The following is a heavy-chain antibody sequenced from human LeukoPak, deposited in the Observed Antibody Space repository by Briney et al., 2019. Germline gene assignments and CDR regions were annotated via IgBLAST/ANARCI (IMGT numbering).Heavy chain of an antibody. CDR3: ARDLPYYGSGSKGYYFDY. J-gene: IGHJ4*02. D-gene: IGHD3-10*01. CDR1: GFTFSSYA. Sequence: GGSLRLSCAASGFTFSSYAMSWVRQAPGKGLVWVSRINSDGSSTSYADSVKGRFTISRDNAKNTLYLQMNSLRAEDTAVYYCARDLPYYGSGSKGYYFDYWGQGTLVTVSS. CDR2: INSDGSST. V-gene: IGHV3-74*01.